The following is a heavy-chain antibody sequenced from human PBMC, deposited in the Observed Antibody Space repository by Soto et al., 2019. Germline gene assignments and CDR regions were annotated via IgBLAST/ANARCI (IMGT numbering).Heavy chain of an antibody. V-gene: IGHV3-23*01. CDR2: VSGTGGGT. CDR3: ARDLYYYDSSGYDAFDI. D-gene: IGHD3-22*01. J-gene: IGHJ3*02. CDR1: GFTFSFYA. Sequence: GGSLRLSCAASGFTFSFYAMTWVRQAPGRGPEWVSGVSGTGGGTHYADSVKGRFTISRDNAKNSLYLQMNSLRAEDTAVYYCARDLYYYDSSGYDAFDIWGQGTMVTVSS.